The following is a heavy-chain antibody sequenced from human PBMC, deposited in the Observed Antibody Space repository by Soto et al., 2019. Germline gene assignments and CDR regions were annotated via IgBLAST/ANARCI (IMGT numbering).Heavy chain of an antibody. Sequence: GGSLRLSCAASGFNFNSYTINWVRQAPGKRPEWLSSISSSGYIFSTDSVRGRFTISRDNAKNSLYLQMNSLRDEDTAVYYCARGSSGSSSWYWDYYYYYGMDVWGQGTTVTVSS. J-gene: IGHJ6*02. V-gene: IGHV3-21*01. CDR1: GFNFNSYT. CDR2: ISSSGYI. D-gene: IGHD6-13*01. CDR3: ARGSSGSSSWYWDYYYYYGMDV.